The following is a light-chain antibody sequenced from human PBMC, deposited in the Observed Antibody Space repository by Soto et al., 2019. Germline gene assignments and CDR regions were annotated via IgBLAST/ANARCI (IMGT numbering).Light chain of an antibody. CDR2: KTS. Sequence: DIPMTQSPSTLSASVGDRVTITCRASQSISNWLAWYQQKPGKAPKILIYKTSSLESGVPSRFSGSGSGTEFTLTISSLQPDDFATYYCQQYNGYRWTFRQGTKVEIK. CDR3: QQYNGYRWT. CDR1: QSISNW. V-gene: IGKV1-5*03. J-gene: IGKJ1*01.